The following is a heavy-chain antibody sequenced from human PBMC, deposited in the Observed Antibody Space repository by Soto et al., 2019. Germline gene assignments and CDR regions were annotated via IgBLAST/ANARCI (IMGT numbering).Heavy chain of an antibody. CDR2: ISGSGGST. CDR1: GFTFSSYA. CDR3: TTGVVGASYYFDY. V-gene: IGHV3-23*01. Sequence: EVQLLESGGGLVQPGGSLRLSCAASGFTFSSYAMSWVLQAPGKGLEWVSAISGSGGSTYYADSGKGRFTISRDNSKSTLYLQMHSLRAEDTAVYYCTTGVVGASYYFDYWCQGTLVTVSS. D-gene: IGHD1-26*01. J-gene: IGHJ4*02.